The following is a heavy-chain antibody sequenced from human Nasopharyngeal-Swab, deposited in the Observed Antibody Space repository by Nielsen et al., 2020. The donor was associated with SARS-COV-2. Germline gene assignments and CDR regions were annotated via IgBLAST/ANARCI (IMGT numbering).Heavy chain of an antibody. D-gene: IGHD6-13*01. V-gene: IGHV1-18*01. CDR2: ISAYNGNT. Sequence: ASVKVSCKASCYTFTSYGISWVRQAPAQGLEWMGWISAYNGNTNYAQKLQGRVTMTTDTSTSTAYMELRSLRSDDTAVYYCARTRIAGQEYYFDYWGQGTLVTLSS. CDR1: CYTFTSYG. J-gene: IGHJ4*02. CDR3: ARTRIAGQEYYFDY.